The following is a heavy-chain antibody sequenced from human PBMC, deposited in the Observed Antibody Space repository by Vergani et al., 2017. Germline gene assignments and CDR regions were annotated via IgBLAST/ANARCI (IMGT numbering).Heavy chain of an antibody. V-gene: IGHV3-23*04. J-gene: IGHJ6*02. D-gene: IGHD3-16*01. CDR2: ISGSGGNT. Sequence: EVQLVESGGDLVQPGRSLRLSCTASGFTFNIYAMSWVRQAPGKGLEWVSAISGSGGNTYYADSVKGRFTISRDNSKNTLFLQMISLRAEDTAVYYCAKMLMRANYYYYGMDVWGQGTTVTVSS. CDR1: GFTFNIYA. CDR3: AKMLMRANYYYYGMDV.